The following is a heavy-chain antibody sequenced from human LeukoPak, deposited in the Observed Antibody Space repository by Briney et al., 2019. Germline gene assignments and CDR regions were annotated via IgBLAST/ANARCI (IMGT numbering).Heavy chain of an antibody. CDR1: GGSISSSSYY. CDR2: IYYSGST. CDR3: ARRSISIFGV. V-gene: IGHV4-39*01. Sequence: PSETLSLTCTVSGGSISSSSYYWGWIRQPPGKGLEWVGSIYYSGSTYYNPSLKSRVTISVDTSKNQFSLKLSSVTAADTAVYYCARRSISIFGVWGQGTLVTVSS. J-gene: IGHJ1*01. D-gene: IGHD3-3*01.